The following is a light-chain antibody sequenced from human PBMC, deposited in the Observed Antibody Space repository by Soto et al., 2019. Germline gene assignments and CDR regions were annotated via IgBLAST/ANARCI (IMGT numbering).Light chain of an antibody. V-gene: IGLV2-23*02. Sequence: QSALTQPASVSGSPGQSITISCAGTSSDVGSYNLDSWYQHHPGTAPKLMIYEVSKRPSGVSDRFSGSKSGNTASLTISGLQSEDEADYYCGSWAGTRTYVVFGGGTKLTVL. CDR2: EVS. CDR3: GSWAGTRTYVV. J-gene: IGLJ3*02. CDR1: SSDVGSYNL.